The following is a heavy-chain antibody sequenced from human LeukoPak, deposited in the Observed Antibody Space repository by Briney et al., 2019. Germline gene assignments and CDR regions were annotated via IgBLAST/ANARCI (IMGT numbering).Heavy chain of an antibody. CDR2: IWYDGSEK. CDR3: ARDGGYCRSTSCQDSNWFDP. J-gene: IGHJ5*02. Sequence: GGSLRLSCAASGXTFSNYGIHWVRQAPGKGLEWVALIWYDGSEKYYAASVKGRFTISRDNSKNTLYLQMNILRAEDTAVYYCARDGGYCRSTSCQDSNWFDPWGQGTLVTVSS. D-gene: IGHD2-2*01. CDR1: GXTFSNYG. V-gene: IGHV3-33*01.